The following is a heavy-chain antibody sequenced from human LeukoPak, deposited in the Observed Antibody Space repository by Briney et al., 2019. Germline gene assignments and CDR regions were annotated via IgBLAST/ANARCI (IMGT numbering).Heavy chain of an antibody. CDR1: GDXVSSNSAA. J-gene: IGHJ6*02. CDR2: TYYRSKWYN. CDR3: AGDQELNWGLTYYYYGMDV. D-gene: IGHD7-27*01. V-gene: IGHV6-1*01. Sequence: SQTLSLTCAISGDXVSSNSAAWNWIRQSPSRGLEWLGRTYYRSKWYNDYAVSVKSRITINPDTSKNQFSLQLNSVTPEDTAVYYCAGDQELNWGLTYYYYGMDVWGQGTTVTVSS.